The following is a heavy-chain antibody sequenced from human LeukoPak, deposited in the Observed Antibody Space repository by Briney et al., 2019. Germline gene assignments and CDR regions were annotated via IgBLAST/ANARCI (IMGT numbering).Heavy chain of an antibody. Sequence: GGSLRLSCAASGFTFSTYAMNWVRQAPGKGLEWVSVISGSGGTTYYADSVKGRFTISRDNSKNTLYLQMNSLRAEDTAVYYCAKEGKTRNWNYYQAKAVYWGQGTLVTVSS. CDR2: ISGSGGTT. CDR1: GFTFSTYA. D-gene: IGHD1-7*01. CDR3: AKEGKTRNWNYYQAKAVY. J-gene: IGHJ4*02. V-gene: IGHV3-23*01.